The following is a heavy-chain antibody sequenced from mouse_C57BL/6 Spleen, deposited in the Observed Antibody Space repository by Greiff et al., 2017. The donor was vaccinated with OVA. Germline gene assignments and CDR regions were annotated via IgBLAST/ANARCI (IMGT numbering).Heavy chain of an antibody. CDR2: IDPSDSYT. Sequence: QVQLQQPGAELVRPGPSVKLSCKASGFTLTSYWMHLVKQRPGQGLEWIGVIDPSDSYTNYNQKFKGKATLTVDTSSSTAYMQLSSRTSEDSAVYYCASWENYYAKDYWGQGTTVTVAS. CDR1: GFTLTSYW. D-gene: IGHD4-1*01. J-gene: IGHJ4*01. V-gene: IGHV1-59*01. CDR3: ASWENYYAKDY.